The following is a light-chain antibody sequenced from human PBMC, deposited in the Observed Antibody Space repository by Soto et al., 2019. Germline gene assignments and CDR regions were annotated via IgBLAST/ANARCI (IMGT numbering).Light chain of an antibody. CDR1: QSISSY. CDR3: QQSFSTPLT. CDR2: AAS. V-gene: IGKV1-39*01. Sequence: DIQMTQSPSSLSASVGDRVTITCRASQSISSYVNWYQQKPGKAPNLLIYAASSLQSGVPSRFSGSGFGTDFPLTISSLQPDDFATYYCQQSFSTPLTFGGGTKVEI. J-gene: IGKJ4*01.